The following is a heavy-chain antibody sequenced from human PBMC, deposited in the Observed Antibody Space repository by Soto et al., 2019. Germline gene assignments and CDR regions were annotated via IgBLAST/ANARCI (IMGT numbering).Heavy chain of an antibody. V-gene: IGHV3-30*18. J-gene: IGHJ6*02. CDR1: GFTFSSYG. Sequence: GGSLRLSCAASGFTFSSYGMHWVRQAPGKGLEWVAVISYDGSNKYYADSVKGRFTISRDNSKNTLYLQMNSLRAEDTAVYYCAKDARYYYDSSGSTPYYYYYYGMDVWGQGTTVTVS. D-gene: IGHD3-22*01. CDR2: ISYDGSNK. CDR3: AKDARYYYDSSGSTPYYYYYYGMDV.